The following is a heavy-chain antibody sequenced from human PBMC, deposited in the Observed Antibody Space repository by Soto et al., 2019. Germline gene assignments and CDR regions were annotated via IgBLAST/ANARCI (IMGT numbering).Heavy chain of an antibody. CDR2: IIQGGSDK. D-gene: IGHD3-3*01. J-gene: IGHJ4*02. CDR1: GFTFSSHW. Sequence: EVQLVESGGGLVQSGGSLRLSCAASGFTFSSHWMSWVRQAPGKGLEWVANIIQGGSDKYYVDSVEGRFTISRENAKNSVYLQMNSLRAEDTAVYYCSRAIYGGTTTFDYWGQGTLVTVSS. CDR3: SRAIYGGTTTFDY. V-gene: IGHV3-7*05.